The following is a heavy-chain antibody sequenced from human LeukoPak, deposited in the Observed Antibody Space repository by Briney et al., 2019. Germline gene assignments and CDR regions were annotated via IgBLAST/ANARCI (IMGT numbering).Heavy chain of an antibody. CDR1: GYTFTGYY. J-gene: IGHJ5*02. CDR2: INPNSGGT. Sequence: ASVKVSCKASGYTFTGYYMHWVRQAPGQGLEWMGWINPNSGGTNYAQKFQGRVTMTRDMSTSTVYMELSSLRSEDTAVYYCARDLDSSSSNWFDPWGQGTLVTVSS. V-gene: IGHV1-2*02. D-gene: IGHD6-6*01. CDR3: ARDLDSSSSNWFDP.